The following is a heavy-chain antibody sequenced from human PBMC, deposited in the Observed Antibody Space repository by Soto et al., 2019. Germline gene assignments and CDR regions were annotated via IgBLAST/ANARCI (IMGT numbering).Heavy chain of an antibody. V-gene: IGHV5-51*01. CDR3: ARSGYSFSAEYYGMDV. D-gene: IGHD5-18*01. Sequence: GESLKISCKGSGYSFTSYWIGWVRQMPGKGLEWMGIIYPGDSDTRYSPSFQGQVTISADKSISTAYLQWSSLKASDTAMYYCARSGYSFSAEYYGMDVWGQGTTVTVYS. J-gene: IGHJ6*02. CDR2: IYPGDSDT. CDR1: GYSFTSYW.